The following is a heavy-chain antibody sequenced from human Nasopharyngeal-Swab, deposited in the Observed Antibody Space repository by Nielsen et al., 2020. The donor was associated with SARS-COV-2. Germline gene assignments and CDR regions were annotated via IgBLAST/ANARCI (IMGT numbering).Heavy chain of an antibody. CDR1: GGTFSSYA. Sequence: SVKVSCKASGGTFSSYAISWVRQAPGQGLEWMGGIIPILGIANYAQKFQGRVTITADKSTSTACMELSSLRSEDTAVYYCASNGLRYFDWLRGKDYYYYYGMDVWGQGTTVTVSS. V-gene: IGHV1-69*10. J-gene: IGHJ6*02. CDR2: IIPILGIA. D-gene: IGHD3-9*01. CDR3: ASNGLRYFDWLRGKDYYYYYGMDV.